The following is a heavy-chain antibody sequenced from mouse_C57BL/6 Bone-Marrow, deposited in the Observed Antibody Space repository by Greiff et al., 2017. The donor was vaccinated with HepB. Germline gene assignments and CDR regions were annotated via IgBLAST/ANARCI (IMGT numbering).Heavy chain of an antibody. V-gene: IGHV14-4*01. CDR1: GFNIKDDY. J-gene: IGHJ2*01. D-gene: IGHD1-1*01. Sequence: VQLQQSGAELVRPGASVKLSCTASGFNIKDDYMHWVKQRPEQGLEWIGGIDPENGDTEYASKFQGKATITADTSSNTAYLQLSSLTSEDTAVYYCTTYCYGGRILARWGQGTTLTVSA. CDR3: TTYCYGGRILAR. CDR2: IDPENGDT.